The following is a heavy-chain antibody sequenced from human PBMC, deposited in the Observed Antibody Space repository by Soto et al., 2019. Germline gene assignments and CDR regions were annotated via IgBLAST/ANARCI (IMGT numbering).Heavy chain of an antibody. CDR2: IYYSGST. Sequence: SETLSLTCTVSGGSISSGGYYWSWIRQHPGKGLEWIGYIYYSGSTYYNPSLKSRVTISVDTSKNQFSLKLSSVTAAETAVYYWAGLGGAPGPEHIVVVSVRDKDYWGQGTRVTVSS. J-gene: IGHJ4*02. CDR1: GGSISSGGYY. CDR3: AGLGGAPGPEHIVVVSVRDKDY. V-gene: IGHV4-31*03. D-gene: IGHD2-21*02.